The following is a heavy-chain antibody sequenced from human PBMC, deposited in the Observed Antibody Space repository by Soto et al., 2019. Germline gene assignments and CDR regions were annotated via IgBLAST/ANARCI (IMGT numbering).Heavy chain of an antibody. CDR3: TGGENDYNYYYYYPMDI. CDR1: GFSFSGSV. D-gene: IGHD4-4*01. J-gene: IGHJ6*02. V-gene: IGHV3-73*01. Sequence: GGSLRLSCAASGFSFSGSVMHWVRQASGKGLEWVGRIRSKANNYATAYAASVKGRFTISRDDSRNTAYLQMNSLKTEDTAVYYCTGGENDYNYYYYYPMDIWGQGTTVTVSS. CDR2: IRSKANNYAT.